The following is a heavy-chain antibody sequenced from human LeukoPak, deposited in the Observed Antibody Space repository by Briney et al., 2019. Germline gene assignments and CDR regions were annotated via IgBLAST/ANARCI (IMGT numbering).Heavy chain of an antibody. CDR2: IYPNSGGT. V-gene: IGHV1-2*02. J-gene: IGHJ6*03. Sequence: ASVKVSCKASGYTFTGYYMHWVRQAPGQGLEWMGWIYPNSGGTNYAQKFQGRVTMTRDTSISTGYMELSSLRSDDTAVYYCARGQLLHIYYYYYMDLWGKGTTVTISS. CDR3: ARGQLLHIYYYYYMDL. D-gene: IGHD2-15*01. CDR1: GYTFTGYY.